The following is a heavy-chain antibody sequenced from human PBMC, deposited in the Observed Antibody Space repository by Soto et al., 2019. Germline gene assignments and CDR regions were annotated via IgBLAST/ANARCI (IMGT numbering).Heavy chain of an antibody. CDR2: IKHDGSDS. V-gene: IGHV3-7*01. CDR3: ARGWGYYFDL. CDR1: GFTFNTYW. J-gene: IGHJ4*02. Sequence: EVQLVESGGGLVQPGGSLRLSCTASGFTFNTYWMTWVRQAPGKGLEWVASIKHDGSDSCYVDSVEGRFIASRDNAKNSLFLQMDSLRAEDTAVYYCARGWGYYFDLWGQGTLVTVSS. D-gene: IGHD2-21*01.